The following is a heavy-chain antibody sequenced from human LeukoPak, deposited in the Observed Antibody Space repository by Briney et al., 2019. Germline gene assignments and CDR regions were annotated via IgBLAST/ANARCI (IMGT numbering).Heavy chain of an antibody. CDR3: ARGRNPRTAGYCSGGSCYRIGMDV. V-gene: IGHV4-34*01. J-gene: IGHJ6*02. Sequence: SETLSLTCAVYGGSFSGCYWSWIRQPPGKGLEWIGEINHSGSTNYNPSLKSRVTISVDTSKNQFSLKLSSVTAADTAVYYCARGRNPRTAGYCSGGSCYRIGMDVWGQGTTVTGSS. D-gene: IGHD2-15*01. CDR1: GGSFSGCY. CDR2: INHSGST.